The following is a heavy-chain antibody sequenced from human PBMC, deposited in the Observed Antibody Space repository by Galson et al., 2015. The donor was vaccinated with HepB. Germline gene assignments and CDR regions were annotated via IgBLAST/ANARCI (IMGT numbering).Heavy chain of an antibody. CDR3: ARAGQLWYGAFDI. CDR2: INPNLGGT. CDR1: GYTFSDYY. Sequence: SVKVSCKASGYTFSDYYIHWVRQAPGQGLEWMGWINPNLGGTNYAQKFHGWVMMTRDTSISTAYMELSRLTSDDAAVYFCARAGQLWYGAFDIWGQGTPVTVSS. V-gene: IGHV1-2*04. J-gene: IGHJ3*02. D-gene: IGHD2-15*01.